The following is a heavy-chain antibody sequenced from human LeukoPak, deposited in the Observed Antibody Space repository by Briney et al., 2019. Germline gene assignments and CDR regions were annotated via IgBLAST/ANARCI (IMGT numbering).Heavy chain of an antibody. CDR2: IFYSGST. CDR1: GGSITSYY. V-gene: IGHV4-59*08. CDR3: ARHGRNSGAPNY. Sequence: PSETLSLTCTVSGGSITSYYWSWIRQPPGKGLVWVGYIFYSGSTNYNPSLKSRVTISVDTSKNQFSLNLSSVTAADTAMYYCARHGRNSGAPNYWGQGTLVTVSS. J-gene: IGHJ4*02. D-gene: IGHD6-19*01.